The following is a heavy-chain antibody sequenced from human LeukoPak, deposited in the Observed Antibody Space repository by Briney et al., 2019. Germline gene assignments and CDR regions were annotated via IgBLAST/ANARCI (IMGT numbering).Heavy chain of an antibody. CDR1: GGSISSGSYY. Sequence: PSETLSLTCTVSGGSISSGSYYWSWIRQPAGKGLEWIGRIYTSGSTNYNPSLKRRVTISVDTSKNQFSLKLSSVTAADTAVYYCARDKASSAGYYYYGMDVWGQGTAVTVSS. CDR2: IYTSGST. D-gene: IGHD6-19*01. J-gene: IGHJ6*02. V-gene: IGHV4-61*02. CDR3: ARDKASSAGYYYYGMDV.